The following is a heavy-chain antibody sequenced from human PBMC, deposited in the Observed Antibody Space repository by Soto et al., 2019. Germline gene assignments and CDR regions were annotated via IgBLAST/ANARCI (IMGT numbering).Heavy chain of an antibody. CDR3: ARPGTTPAYYYGMDV. V-gene: IGHV3-48*03. D-gene: IGHD1-1*01. Sequence: GGSLRLSCAASGFTFSSYEMNWVRQAPGKGLEWVSYISSSGSTIYYADSVKGRFTISRDNAKNSLYLQMNSLRAEDTAVYYCARPGTTPAYYYGMDVWGQGTTVTVSS. CDR2: ISSSGSTI. J-gene: IGHJ6*02. CDR1: GFTFSSYE.